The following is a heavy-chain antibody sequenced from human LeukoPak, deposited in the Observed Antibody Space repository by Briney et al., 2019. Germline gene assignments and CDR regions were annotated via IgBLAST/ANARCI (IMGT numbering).Heavy chain of an antibody. V-gene: IGHV3-7*01. CDR2: INRDASEK. CDR1: GFTFSTYW. CDR3: APYFPDRGS. J-gene: IGHJ5*02. D-gene: IGHD2/OR15-2a*01. Sequence: TGGSLRLSCAASGFTFSTYWMTWVRQAPGKGLEWVANINRDASEKNYVDSVKGRFTISRDNAKNSLYLQMNNLRAEDTAVYYCAPYFPDRGSWGQGTPVTVSS.